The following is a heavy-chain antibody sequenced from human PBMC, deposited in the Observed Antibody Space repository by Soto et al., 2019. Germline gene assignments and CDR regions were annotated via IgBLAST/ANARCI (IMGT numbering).Heavy chain of an antibody. CDR2: ISANSGDT. CDR3: AGDFRDSCTGSTCAYFDY. CDR1: GYTFNFYG. D-gene: IGHD2-8*02. J-gene: IGHJ4*02. Sequence: ASVKVSCKASGYTFNFYGFSWVRQAPGQGLEWVGWISANSGDTNFAKTVQDRVTLSTDMSTGTAYMTLTSLTSDDTAIYYCAGDFRDSCTGSTCAYFDYWGQGTQVTVSS. V-gene: IGHV1-18*01.